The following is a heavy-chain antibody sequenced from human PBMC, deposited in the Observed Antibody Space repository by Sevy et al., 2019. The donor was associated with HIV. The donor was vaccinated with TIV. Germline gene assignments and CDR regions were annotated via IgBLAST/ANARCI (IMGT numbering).Heavy chain of an antibody. V-gene: IGHV1-46*01. D-gene: IGHD1-26*01. CDR3: ARDYGAAVSYYYYGMDV. Sequence: ASVKVSCKASGYTFTSYYMHWVRQAPGQGLEWMGIINPSGGSTSYAQKFQGRVTMTRDTSTSTVYMELSSLRSEDTVVYYCARDYGAAVSYYYYGMDVWGQGTTVTVSS. J-gene: IGHJ6*02. CDR1: GYTFTSYY. CDR2: INPSGGST.